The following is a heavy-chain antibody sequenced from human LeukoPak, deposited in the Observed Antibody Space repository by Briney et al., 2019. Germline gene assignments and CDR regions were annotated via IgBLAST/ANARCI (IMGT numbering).Heavy chain of an antibody. D-gene: IGHD6-13*01. V-gene: IGHV3-23*01. CDR1: GFKFSSYS. J-gene: IGHJ5*02. Sequence: GGSLRLSCAASGFKFSSYSMKWVRQAPGKGLEWVSAIGGSGGSTYYADSVKGRFTISRDNSKNTLYLQMNSLRAEDMAVYYCAKTQAAVGKAWFDPWGQGTLVTVSS. CDR2: IGGSGGST. CDR3: AKTQAAVGKAWFDP.